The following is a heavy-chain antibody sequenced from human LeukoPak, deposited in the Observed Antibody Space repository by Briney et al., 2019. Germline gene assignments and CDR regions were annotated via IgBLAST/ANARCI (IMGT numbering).Heavy chain of an antibody. CDR1: GFTFSSYG. D-gene: IGHD3-22*01. Sequence: PGGSLRLSCAASGFTFSSYGMHWVRQAPGKGLERVAVIWYDGSNKYYADSVKGRFTISRDNSKNTLYLQMNSLRAEDTAVYYCARDSRDSSGYYLTYYFDYWGQGTLVTVSS. CDR3: ARDSRDSSGYYLTYYFDY. CDR2: IWYDGSNK. J-gene: IGHJ4*02. V-gene: IGHV3-33*01.